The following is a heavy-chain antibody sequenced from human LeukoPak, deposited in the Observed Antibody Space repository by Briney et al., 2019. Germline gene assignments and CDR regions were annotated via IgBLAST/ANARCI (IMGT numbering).Heavy chain of an antibody. D-gene: IGHD5-12*01. CDR2: IYTSGST. J-gene: IGHJ5*02. CDR1: GGSISSYY. CDR3: AREIGIVATIYHWFDP. Sequence: SETLSLTCTASGGSISSYYWSWIRQPAGKGPEWIGRIYTSGSTNYNPSLKSRVTMSVDTSKNQFSLKLSSVTAADTAVYYCAREIGIVATIYHWFDPWGQGTLVTVSS. V-gene: IGHV4-4*07.